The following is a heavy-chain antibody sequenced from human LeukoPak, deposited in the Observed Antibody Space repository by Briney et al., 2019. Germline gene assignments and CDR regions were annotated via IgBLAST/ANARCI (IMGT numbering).Heavy chain of an antibody. CDR1: GYTFTSYY. CDR3: ARTVSTGNSGWNWFDP. Sequence: AASVTVSCKASGYTFTSYYMHWVRQAPGQGLEWMGIINPSGGSTSYAQKFQGRVTMTRDTSTGTVYMELSSLRSEDTAVYYCARTVSTGNSGWNWFDPWGQGTLVTVSS. J-gene: IGHJ5*02. CDR2: INPSGGST. D-gene: IGHD5/OR15-5a*01. V-gene: IGHV1-46*01.